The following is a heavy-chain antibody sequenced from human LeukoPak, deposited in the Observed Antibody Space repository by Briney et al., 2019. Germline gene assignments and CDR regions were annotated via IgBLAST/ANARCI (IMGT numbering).Heavy chain of an antibody. CDR1: GFTFSDYG. D-gene: IGHD3-10*01. Sequence: GGSLRLSCAVSGFTFSDYGMHWVRQAPGKGLEWVVVIWNDGSSKYYGDSVMGRFTISRDNSKNTLYLQMNSLRAEDTAVYYCAKPTYGPGSFLIVHWGQGTLVTVSS. J-gene: IGHJ4*02. CDR3: AKPTYGPGSFLIVH. V-gene: IGHV3-33*06. CDR2: IWNDGSSK.